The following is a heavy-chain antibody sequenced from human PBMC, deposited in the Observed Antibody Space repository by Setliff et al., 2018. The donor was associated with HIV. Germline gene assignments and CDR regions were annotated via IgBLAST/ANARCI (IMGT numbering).Heavy chain of an antibody. V-gene: IGHV4-38-2*01. CDR1: GYSISSGYY. CDR3: ARGFDYAQRPPLYYFDY. Sequence: PSETLSLTCAVSGYSISSGYYWGWIRQPPGKGLEWIGSNYHSGSTYYNPSLRSRVTISLDTSKNQFSLKLSSVTAADTAVYYCARGFDYAQRPPLYYFDYWGQGTLVTVSS. CDR2: NYHSGST. D-gene: IGHD2-2*01. J-gene: IGHJ4*02.